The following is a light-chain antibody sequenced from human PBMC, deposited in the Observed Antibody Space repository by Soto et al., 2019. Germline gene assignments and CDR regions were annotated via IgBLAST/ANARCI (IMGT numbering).Light chain of an antibody. CDR2: GNS. CDR1: SSNIGANYD. Sequence: QTVVTQPPSVSGAPGQRVTISCTGSSSNIGANYDVHWYQQLPGTAPKLLIYGNSNRASGVPDRFSGSKSGTSASLAITGLQAEDEADYYCQSYDSSLSGYVFGTGTQLTVL. V-gene: IGLV1-40*01. CDR3: QSYDSSLSGYV. J-gene: IGLJ1*01.